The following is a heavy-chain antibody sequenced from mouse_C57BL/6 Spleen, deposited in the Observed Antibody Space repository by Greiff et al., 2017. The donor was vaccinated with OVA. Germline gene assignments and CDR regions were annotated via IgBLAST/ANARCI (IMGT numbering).Heavy chain of an antibody. D-gene: IGHD3-2*02. CDR1: GFSLTSYA. Sequence: VQLKESGPGLVAPSQCLSITCTVSGFSLTSYAISWVRQPPGKGLEWLGVIWTGGGTNYNSAIKSRLSISKDNSKSQVFLKMNSLQTDDTARYYCARYLAQATCYAMDYWGQGTSVTVSS. CDR3: ARYLAQATCYAMDY. J-gene: IGHJ4*01. V-gene: IGHV2-9-1*01. CDR2: IWTGGGT.